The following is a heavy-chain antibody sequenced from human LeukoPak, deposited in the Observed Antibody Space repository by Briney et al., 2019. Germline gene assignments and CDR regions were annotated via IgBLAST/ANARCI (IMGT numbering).Heavy chain of an antibody. CDR1: GFTFSTHA. V-gene: IGHV3-23*01. J-gene: IGHJ6*02. CDR3: AKERGGLPRYGMDV. Sequence: PGGSLRLSCAASGFTFSTHAMSWVRPAPGEGLEWGSGISANGGLTYYAGSVKGRLTISRDNSKNALFLQINSLRAADTTVYYCAKERGGLPRYGMDVWGQGTTVTVSS. CDR2: ISANGGLT. D-gene: IGHD4-23*01.